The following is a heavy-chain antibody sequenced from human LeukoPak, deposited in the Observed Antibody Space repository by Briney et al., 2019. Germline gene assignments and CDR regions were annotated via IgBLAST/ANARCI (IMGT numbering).Heavy chain of an antibody. CDR3: SKGANIGGDYGVFDH. CDR2: TNGGGDYT. V-gene: IGHV3-23*01. D-gene: IGHD4-17*01. CDR1: GFSFSSYG. Sequence: GGSLRLSCAASGFSFSSYGMHWVRQAPGKGLEWVSSTNGGGDYTYYADPVRGRFSISRDNADNTLYLQMSSLRADDTAVYYCSKGANIGGDYGVFDHWGQGTLVTVSS. J-gene: IGHJ4*02.